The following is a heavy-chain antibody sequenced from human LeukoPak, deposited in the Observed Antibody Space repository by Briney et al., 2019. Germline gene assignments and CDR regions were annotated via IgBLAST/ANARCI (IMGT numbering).Heavy chain of an antibody. Sequence: PGGSLRLSCAASGFTFSSYWMHWARQAPGKGLVWVSRINSDGSSTSYADSVKGRFTISRDNAKNTLYLQMNSLRAEDTAAYYCARSFEISDYGMDVWGQGTTVTVSS. D-gene: IGHD2-15*01. CDR1: GFTFSSYW. CDR2: INSDGSST. CDR3: ARSFEISDYGMDV. V-gene: IGHV3-74*01. J-gene: IGHJ6*02.